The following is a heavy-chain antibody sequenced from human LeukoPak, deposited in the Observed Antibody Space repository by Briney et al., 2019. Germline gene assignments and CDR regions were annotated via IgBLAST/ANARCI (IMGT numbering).Heavy chain of an antibody. J-gene: IGHJ4*02. D-gene: IGHD3-9*01. V-gene: IGHV4-59*08. CDR2: IYYSGST. CDR3: ARLLRLDYFDY. Sequence: PSETLSLTCTVSGGSISSYYWSWIRQPPGKGLEWIGYIYYSGSTNYNPSLKSRVTISVDTSKNQFSLKLSSVTAADTAVYYCARLLRLDYFDYWGQGTLATVSS. CDR1: GGSISSYY.